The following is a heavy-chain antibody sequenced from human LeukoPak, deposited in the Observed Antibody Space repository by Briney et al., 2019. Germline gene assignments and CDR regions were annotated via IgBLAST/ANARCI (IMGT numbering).Heavy chain of an antibody. D-gene: IGHD3-22*01. J-gene: IGHJ4*02. Sequence: GGSLRLSCAASGFTFHDYAMHWVRQAPGKGLEWVSGISWNSGSIGYADSVKGRFTISRDNAKNSLYLQMNSLRAEDTALYYCAKDRRGGYYDSSGYLNYWGQGTLVTVSS. CDR3: AKDRRGGYYDSSGYLNY. CDR1: GFTFHDYA. V-gene: IGHV3-9*01. CDR2: ISWNSGSI.